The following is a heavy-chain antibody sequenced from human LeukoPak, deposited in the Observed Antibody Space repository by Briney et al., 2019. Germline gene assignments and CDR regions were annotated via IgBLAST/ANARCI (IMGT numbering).Heavy chain of an antibody. J-gene: IGHJ5*02. Sequence: GGSLRLSCAASGFTFSSYAMHWVRQAPGKGLEWVAVISYDGSNKYYADSVKGRFTISRDNSKNTLYLQMNSLRAEDTAVYYCAKWQIDPWGQGTLVTVSS. V-gene: IGHV3-30-3*02. CDR3: AKWQIDP. CDR2: ISYDGSNK. CDR1: GFTFSSYA.